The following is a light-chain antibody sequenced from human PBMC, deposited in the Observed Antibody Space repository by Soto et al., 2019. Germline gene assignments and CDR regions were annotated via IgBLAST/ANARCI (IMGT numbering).Light chain of an antibody. J-gene: IGLJ3*02. CDR3: QSYDSSLSGYWV. CDR1: SSNIGRNT. V-gene: IGLV1-44*01. CDR2: SDN. Sequence: QSVLTQPPSASGTPGQRVTISCSGSSSNIGRNTVNWYQQLPGTAPKLLIYSDNQRPSGVPDRFSGSKSGTSASLAISGLQAEDEADYYCQSYDSSLSGYWVFGGGTKLTVL.